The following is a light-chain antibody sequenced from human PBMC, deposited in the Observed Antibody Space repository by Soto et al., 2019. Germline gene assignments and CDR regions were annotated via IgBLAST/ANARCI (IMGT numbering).Light chain of an antibody. CDR2: EVS. CDR1: SSDVGGYNY. J-gene: IGLJ3*02. Sequence: QSVLTQPPSASGSPGQSVTISCTGTSSDVGGYNYVSWYQQHPGKAPKLMIYEVSKRPSGVPDRFSGSKSGNTVSLTVSGLQAEDEADYYCRSYAGSNNLGVFGGGTKVTVL. V-gene: IGLV2-8*01. CDR3: RSYAGSNNLGV.